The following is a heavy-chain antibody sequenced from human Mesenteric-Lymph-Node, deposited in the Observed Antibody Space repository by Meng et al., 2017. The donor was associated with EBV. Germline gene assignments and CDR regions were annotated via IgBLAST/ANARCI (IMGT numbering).Heavy chain of an antibody. D-gene: IGHD6-13*01. J-gene: IGHJ5*02. CDR1: GYTFTNYG. V-gene: IGHV1-18*01. CDR3: ARDDYSSSWYWFDP. Sequence: QGQLVQSGAEVKKPGASVKVSCKASGYTFTNYGIIWVRQAPGQGLEWMGWISAYNGNTNYAQKLQGRVTMTTDTFRSTAYMELRSLRSDDTAVYYCARDDYSSSWYWFDPWGQGTLVTVSS. CDR2: ISAYNGNT.